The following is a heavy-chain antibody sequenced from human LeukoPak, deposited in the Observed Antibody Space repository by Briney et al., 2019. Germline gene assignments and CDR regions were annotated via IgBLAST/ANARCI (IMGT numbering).Heavy chain of an antibody. Sequence: TGGSMRLSCAASGFTFDDYAMHWVRQAPGKGLEWVSLISGDGGSTYYADSVKGRFTISRDNSKNSLYLQMNSLRTEYTAFYYCLAGYPPFVYWGQGTLVTVSS. CDR2: ISGDGGST. D-gene: IGHD5-18*01. CDR1: GFTFDDYA. CDR3: LAGYPPFVY. V-gene: IGHV3-43*02. J-gene: IGHJ4*02.